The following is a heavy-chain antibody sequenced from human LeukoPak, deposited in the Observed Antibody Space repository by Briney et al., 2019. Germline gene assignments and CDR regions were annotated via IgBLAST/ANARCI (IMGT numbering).Heavy chain of an antibody. CDR3: ARGKSTVTTFVDY. CDR2: INHSGST. Sequence: SETLSLTCAVYGGSFSGYYWSWIRQPPVKGLEWIGEINHSGSTNYNPSLKSRVTISVDTSKNQFSLKLCSVTAADTAVYYCARGKSTVTTFVDYWGQGTLVAVSS. V-gene: IGHV4-34*01. CDR1: GGSFSGYY. J-gene: IGHJ4*02. D-gene: IGHD4-17*01.